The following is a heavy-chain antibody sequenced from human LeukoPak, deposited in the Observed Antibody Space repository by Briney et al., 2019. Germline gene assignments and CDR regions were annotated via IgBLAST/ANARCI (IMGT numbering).Heavy chain of an antibody. J-gene: IGHJ3*02. CDR2: INPSGGST. V-gene: IGHV1-46*03. CDR3: AIYCSSTSCYREAFDI. D-gene: IGHD2-2*01. CDR1: GYTLTSYY. Sequence: ASVKVSCKASGYTLTSYYMHWVRQASGQGLEWMGIINPSGGSTSYAQKFQGRVTMTRDTSTSTVYMELSSLRSEDTAVYYCAIYCSSTSCYREAFDIWGQGTMVTVSS.